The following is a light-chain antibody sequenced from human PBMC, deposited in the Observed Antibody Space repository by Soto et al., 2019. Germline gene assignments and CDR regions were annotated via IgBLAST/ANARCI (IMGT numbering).Light chain of an antibody. Sequence: DIQLAQSPSSVSASVGDRVTITCRASQGIGSWLAWYQQKPGKAPKLLIYAASSLQSGVPSRFSGSVSGTDFTLTISSLQPEDFASYQCQQTNSFPPTFGGGTKVEIQ. J-gene: IGKJ4*01. CDR1: QGIGSW. V-gene: IGKV1D-12*01. CDR3: QQTNSFPPT. CDR2: AAS.